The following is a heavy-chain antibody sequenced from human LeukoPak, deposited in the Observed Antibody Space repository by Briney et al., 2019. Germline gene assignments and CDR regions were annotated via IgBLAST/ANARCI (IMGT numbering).Heavy chain of an antibody. J-gene: IGHJ6*04. CDR3: AELGITMIGGV. V-gene: IGHV3-21*01. CDR1: GFTFSPYS. Sequence: PGGSLRLSCAASGFTFSPYSMNWVRQAPGKGLEGVSSISSSSSYIYYADSVKGRFTISKDNAKSSLYLQMNSLRAEDTAVYYCAELGITMIGGVWGKGTTVTISS. D-gene: IGHD3-10*02. CDR2: ISSSSSYI.